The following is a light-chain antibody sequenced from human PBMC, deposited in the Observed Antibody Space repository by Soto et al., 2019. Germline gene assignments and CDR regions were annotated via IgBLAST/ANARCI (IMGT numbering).Light chain of an antibody. CDR2: DAS. CDR1: QSVSSY. CDR3: HQYGSSPST. J-gene: IGKJ1*01. Sequence: DMVLTQCPATLSLSPSEIATLSCRASQSVSSYLAWYQQKPGQAPRLLIYDASNRATGIPDRFSGSGSGTDFTLTISRLEPEDFAVYYCHQYGSSPSTFGQGTKVDIK. V-gene: IGKV3-20*01.